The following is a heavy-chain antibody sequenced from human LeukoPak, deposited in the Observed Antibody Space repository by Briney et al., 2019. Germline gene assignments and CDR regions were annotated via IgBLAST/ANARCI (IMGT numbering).Heavy chain of an antibody. D-gene: IGHD7-27*01. CDR1: RGSITNSSCY. Sequence: SETLSLTCTVSRGSITNSSCYWGWIRQPPGKGLEWIGGIYYTGTTYYSPSLNSRITISMDTSKKQFSLRLASVTAADTAVYYCARDRPSSWGSTDYWGQGTLVTVSS. CDR2: IYYTGTT. J-gene: IGHJ4*02. V-gene: IGHV4-39*02. CDR3: ARDRPSSWGSTDY.